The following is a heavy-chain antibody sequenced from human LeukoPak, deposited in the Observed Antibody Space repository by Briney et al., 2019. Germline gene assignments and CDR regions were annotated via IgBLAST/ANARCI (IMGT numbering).Heavy chain of an antibody. J-gene: IGHJ3*02. CDR1: GFTVSSNY. D-gene: IGHD6-19*01. Sequence: GGSLRLSCAASGFTVSSNYMSWVRQAPGKGLEWVSVIYSGGSTYYADSVKGRFTISRDNSKNTLYLQMNSLRAEDTAVYYCAKVFRIAVAIGAFDIWGQGTMVTVSS. CDR2: IYSGGST. CDR3: AKVFRIAVAIGAFDI. V-gene: IGHV3-66*01.